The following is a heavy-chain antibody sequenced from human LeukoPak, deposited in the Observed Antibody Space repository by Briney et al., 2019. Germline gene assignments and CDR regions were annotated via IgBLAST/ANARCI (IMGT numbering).Heavy chain of an antibody. CDR1: GYTFTGYY. J-gene: IGHJ4*02. V-gene: IGHV1-2*02. Sequence: ASVKVSCKASGYTFTGYYMHWVRQAPGQGLEWMGWINPNSGGTNYAQKFQGRVTMTRDTSISTAYMKLSRLRSDDTAVYYCARTIKLRDSSGYWNYWGQGTLVTVSS. CDR2: INPNSGGT. CDR3: ARTIKLRDSSGYWNY. D-gene: IGHD3-22*01.